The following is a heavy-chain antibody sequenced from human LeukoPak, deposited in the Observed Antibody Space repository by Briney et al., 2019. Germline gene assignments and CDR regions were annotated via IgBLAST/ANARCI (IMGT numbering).Heavy chain of an antibody. V-gene: IGHV2-5*01. CDR2: IYWNDDK. D-gene: IGHD3-16*02. CDR1: GFSLSTSGVG. CDR3: ASSFSYTLFDY. Sequence: SGPTLVKPTQTLTLTCTFSGFSLSTSGVGVGWIRQPPVKALECLALIYWNDDKRYIPSLKSRLTITKDTSKDQVVLTMTNMDPVDTATYYCASSFSYTLFDYWGQGTLVTVSS. J-gene: IGHJ4*02.